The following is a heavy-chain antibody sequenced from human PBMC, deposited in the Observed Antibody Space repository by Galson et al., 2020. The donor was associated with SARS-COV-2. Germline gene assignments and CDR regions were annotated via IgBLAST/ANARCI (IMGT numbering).Heavy chain of an antibody. J-gene: IGHJ4*02. CDR3: VRDAYSSGCVLD. CDR2: INSDVSIT. D-gene: IGHD6-19*01. CDR1: GFTFSSYW. V-gene: IGHV3-74*01. Sequence: GESLKISCEASGFTFSSYWMHWVRKAPGKGLVWVSRINSDVSITTYADSVKGRFTISRDNAKNTLYLQMNSLRAEDTAVYYCVRDAYSSGCVLDWGQGTLVTVSS.